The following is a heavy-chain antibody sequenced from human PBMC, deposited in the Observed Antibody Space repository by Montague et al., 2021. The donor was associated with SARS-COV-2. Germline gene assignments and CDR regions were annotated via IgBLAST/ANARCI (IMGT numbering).Heavy chain of an antibody. CDR2: IYTLGST. CDR1: GDSISSGDYH. Sequence: TLSLTCTVSGDSISSGDYHWSWVRQPAGKGLEWIGYIYTLGSTSYNPSLKSRVTISMDTSKNQLSLKLSSVTAADTAVYFCARSPYRTTYLNGMDVWGQGNPGHRLL. J-gene: IGHJ6*02. CDR3: ARSPYRTTYLNGMDV. D-gene: IGHD1-14*01. V-gene: IGHV4-61*09.